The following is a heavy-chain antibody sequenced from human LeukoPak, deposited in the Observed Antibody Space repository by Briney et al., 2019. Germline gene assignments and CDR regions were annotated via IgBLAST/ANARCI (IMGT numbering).Heavy chain of an antibody. CDR3: TRDSSEPFSWPVRDDY. Sequence: ASVKVSCKASGYTFTSYGISWVRQAPGQGLEWMGWISAYNGNTNYAQRLQGRVTMTTDTSTSTAYVELRSLRSDDTAVYYCTRDSSEPFSWPVRDDYWGQGTLVTVSS. V-gene: IGHV1-18*01. D-gene: IGHD3-10*02. CDR1: GYTFTSYG. J-gene: IGHJ4*02. CDR2: ISAYNGNT.